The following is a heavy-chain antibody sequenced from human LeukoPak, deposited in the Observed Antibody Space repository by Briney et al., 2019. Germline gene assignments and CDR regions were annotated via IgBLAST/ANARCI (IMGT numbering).Heavy chain of an antibody. CDR2: INHSGST. CDR1: GGSFSGYY. J-gene: IGHJ4*02. Sequence: PSETLSLTCAVYGGSFSGYYWSWIRQPPGKGLEWIGEINHSGSTNYNPSLKSRVTISVDTSKNQFSLKLSSVTAADTAVYYCARGDVYANDYWGQGTLVTVSS. CDR3: ARGDVYANDY. D-gene: IGHD2-8*01. V-gene: IGHV4-34*01.